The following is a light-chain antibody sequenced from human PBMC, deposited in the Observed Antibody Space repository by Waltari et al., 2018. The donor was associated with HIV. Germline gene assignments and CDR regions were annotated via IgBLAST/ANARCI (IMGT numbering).Light chain of an antibody. CDR1: QTVNKW. CDR2: QSS. V-gene: IGKV1-5*03. CDR3: QQYNSLPWT. Sequence: DIQLPQSPSTLSTSVGDRVIITCRASQTVNKWLAWYQQKLGRAPRVIIYQSSTLENGVPSRFSGSASGVDFTLTISSLQPEDLGTYYCQQYNSLPWTFGQGTRVEV. J-gene: IGKJ1*01.